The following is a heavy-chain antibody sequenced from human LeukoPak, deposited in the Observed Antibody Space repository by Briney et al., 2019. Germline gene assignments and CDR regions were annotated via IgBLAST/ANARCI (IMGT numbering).Heavy chain of an antibody. Sequence: GESLKISCKGSGYSFTSYWIGWVRQMPGKGLEWMGIIYPGDSDTRYSPSFQGQVTISADKSISTAYLQWSSLKASDTAMYYCASAYYYDSSGYPNDAFDIWGQGTMVTVSS. CDR3: ASAYYYDSSGYPNDAFDI. CDR1: GYSFTSYW. V-gene: IGHV5-51*01. J-gene: IGHJ3*02. CDR2: IYPGDSDT. D-gene: IGHD3-22*01.